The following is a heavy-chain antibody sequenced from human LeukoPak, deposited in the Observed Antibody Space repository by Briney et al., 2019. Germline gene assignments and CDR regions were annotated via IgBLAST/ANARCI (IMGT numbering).Heavy chain of an antibody. J-gene: IGHJ4*02. CDR1: GGSISSYY. CDR2: IYYSGTT. Sequence: SETLSLTCTVSGGSISSYYWRWILPPPWKGMKWIGYIYYSGTTNYSPSLKSPVTISVDPSNNQFSLKLSSVTAADTAVFFFFKQKTAYEILTGYPLYYFDYWGQGTLVTVSS. V-gene: IGHV4-59*01. D-gene: IGHD3-9*01. CDR3: FKQKTAYEILTGYPLYYFDY.